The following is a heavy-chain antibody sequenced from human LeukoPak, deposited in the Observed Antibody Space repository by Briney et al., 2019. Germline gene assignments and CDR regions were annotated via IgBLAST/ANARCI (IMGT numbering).Heavy chain of an antibody. CDR1: GYTFTSYD. CDR3: ARGLRGTNYYDFWSGYLYYYYGMDV. V-gene: IGHV1-8*01. D-gene: IGHD3-3*01. Sequence: ASVKVSCKASGYTFTSYDINWVRQATGQGLECMGWMNPNSGNTGYAQKFQGRVTMTRNTSISTAYMELSSLRSEDTAVYYCARGLRGTNYYDFWSGYLYYYYGMDVWGQGTTVTVSS. CDR2: MNPNSGNT. J-gene: IGHJ6*02.